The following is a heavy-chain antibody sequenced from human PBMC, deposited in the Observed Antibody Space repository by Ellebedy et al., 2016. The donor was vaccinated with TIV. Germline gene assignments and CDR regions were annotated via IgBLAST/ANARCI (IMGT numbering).Heavy chain of an antibody. V-gene: IGHV3-30*03. CDR3: ARARVNTIDF. Sequence: GGSLRLSXAASGFMFNKYVMHWVHQAPGKGLQWVALTSYDGSNTYYGDSMKGRVTISRDNSENTLYLQMDSLRPEDTARYYCARARVNTIDFWGQGTLVIVSS. J-gene: IGHJ4*02. D-gene: IGHD4-17*01. CDR2: TSYDGSNT. CDR1: GFMFNKYV.